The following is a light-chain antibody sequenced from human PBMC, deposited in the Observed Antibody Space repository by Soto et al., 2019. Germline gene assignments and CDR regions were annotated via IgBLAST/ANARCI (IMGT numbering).Light chain of an antibody. CDR1: QSISSY. Sequence: DIQMTQSPSSLSASVGDRVTITCRASQSISSYLNWYQQKPGKAPKLLIYAASSLQSGVPSRFSGSGSGTDFTLTISCLQPEDFATYYCQQSYSTLITFGGGTKVEIK. CDR2: AAS. J-gene: IGKJ4*01. V-gene: IGKV1-39*01. CDR3: QQSYSTLIT.